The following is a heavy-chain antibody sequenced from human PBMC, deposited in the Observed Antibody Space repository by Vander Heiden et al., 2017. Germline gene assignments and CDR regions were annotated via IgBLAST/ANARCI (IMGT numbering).Heavy chain of an antibody. CDR3: ARDGGILGGDGMDV. CDR2: INWNGGST. V-gene: IGHV3-20*04. CDR1: GFNFSDFG. Sequence: EQLVESGGRVERPGGSLRLHCAASGFNFSDFGMTWVRQVPGKGLEWVSDINWNGGSTTYIDSVKGRFIISRDNAKNFLYLQMDNLSAEDTALYYCARDGGILGGDGMDVWGQGTMVIVSS. D-gene: IGHD3-9*01. J-gene: IGHJ6*02.